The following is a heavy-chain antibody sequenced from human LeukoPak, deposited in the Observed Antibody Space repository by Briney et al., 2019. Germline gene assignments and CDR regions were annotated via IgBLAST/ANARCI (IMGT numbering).Heavy chain of an antibody. Sequence: SQTLSLTCALSGDSVSSNSVTWNWIRQSPPRGLEWLGRTYYRSTWYNDYAVSARGRITVNPDTSKNQFSLHLNSVTPEDTAVYYCARRLTQYDCFDPWGQGILVTVSS. V-gene: IGHV6-1*01. CDR1: GDSVSSNSVT. D-gene: IGHD2-2*01. J-gene: IGHJ5*02. CDR3: ARRLTQYDCFDP. CDR2: TYYRSTWYN.